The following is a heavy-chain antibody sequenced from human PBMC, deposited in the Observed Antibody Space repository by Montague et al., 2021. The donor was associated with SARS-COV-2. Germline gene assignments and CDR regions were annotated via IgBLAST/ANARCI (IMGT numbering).Heavy chain of an antibody. J-gene: IGHJ4*02. V-gene: IGHV4-4*02. CDR1: LASVGGVIW. CDR2: IHLPVIT. D-gene: IGHD6-13*01. Sequence: SETLSLTCAVSLASVGGVIWWSWVGQTPGRGLEWIAEIHLPVITNFNPSLRSRVSISLDSSKNQLSLTLISVTAADTAIYYCASHPVFQQLYSWGQGTLVSVSS. CDR3: ASHPVFQQLYS.